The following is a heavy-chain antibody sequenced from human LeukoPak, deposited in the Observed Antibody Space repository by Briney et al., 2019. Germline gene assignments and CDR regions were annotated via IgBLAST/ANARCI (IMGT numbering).Heavy chain of an antibody. J-gene: IGHJ3*02. D-gene: IGHD3-22*01. V-gene: IGHV3-20*04. CDR3: ARSVVIDAFDI. CDR1: GFTFDDYG. CDR2: INWNGGSI. Sequence: GGSLRLSCAASGFTFDDYGMSWVRQAPGEGLEWVSGINWNGGSIGYADSVRGRFTISRDNAKNSLYLQMSSLRAEDTAVYYCARSVVIDAFDIWGQGTMVTVSS.